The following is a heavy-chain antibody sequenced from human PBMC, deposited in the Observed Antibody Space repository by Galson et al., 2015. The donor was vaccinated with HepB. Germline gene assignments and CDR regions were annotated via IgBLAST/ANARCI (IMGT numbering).Heavy chain of an antibody. J-gene: IGHJ5*02. CDR1: GCTCGSYR. CDR3: VKEGSWFGGDWFDP. Sequence: SLRLACAASGCTCGSYRMNWIRQAPGTGLDWVAGINGRRSTRAYSDAVKGRFSISRDNSKDTVFLQMDNLRAEDTAVYYCVKEGSWFGGDWFDPWGQGALVTVS. V-gene: IGHV3-23*01. CDR2: INGRRSTR. D-gene: IGHD3-16*01.